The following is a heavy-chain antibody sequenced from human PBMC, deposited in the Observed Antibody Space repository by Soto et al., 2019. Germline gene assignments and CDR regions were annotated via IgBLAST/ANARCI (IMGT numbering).Heavy chain of an antibody. V-gene: IGHV1-69*01. Sequence: QVQLVQSGAEVKKPGSSVKVSCKASGGIFGTYAISWLRQAPGQGLEWMGGIIPLFGTPNYAQRLQGRVKITADEFTSKASMELSRLRSEDTAVYYCARDRDDNGSGNYYNRIDFWGQGTLVTVSS. CDR3: ARDRDDNGSGNYYNRIDF. J-gene: IGHJ4*02. CDR2: IIPLFGTP. D-gene: IGHD3-10*01. CDR1: GGIFGTYA.